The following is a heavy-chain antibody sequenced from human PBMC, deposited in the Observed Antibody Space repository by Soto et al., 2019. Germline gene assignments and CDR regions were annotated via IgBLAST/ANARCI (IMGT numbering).Heavy chain of an antibody. CDR1: GASIYNGGYF. CDR2: IHNSGST. CDR3: ARGLITGSHYSGGWDYFDS. V-gene: IGHV4-30-2*06. Sequence: PSETLSLTCSVSGASIYNGGYFWSWIRQSPGKGLEWIGHIHNSGSTYNNPSLKSRVTISVDRSMNQFSLKLSSVTAADTAVYYCARGLITGSHYSGGWDYFDSWGQGTQVTVSS. D-gene: IGHD1-26*01. J-gene: IGHJ4*02.